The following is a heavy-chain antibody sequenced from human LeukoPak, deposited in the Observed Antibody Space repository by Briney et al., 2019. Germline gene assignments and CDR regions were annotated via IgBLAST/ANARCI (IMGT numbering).Heavy chain of an antibody. J-gene: IGHJ4*02. D-gene: IGHD3-22*01. CDR3: ARGVYYYDSSGYYYGLYYFDY. CDR1: GGSISSGSYY. CDR2: IYTSGST. Sequence: SETLSLTCTVSGGSISSGSYYWSWIRQPAGKGLEWIGRIYTSGSTNYNPSLKSRVTISVDTSKNQFSLKLSSVTAADTAVYYCARGVYYYDSSGYYYGLYYFDYWGQGTLVTVSS. V-gene: IGHV4-61*02.